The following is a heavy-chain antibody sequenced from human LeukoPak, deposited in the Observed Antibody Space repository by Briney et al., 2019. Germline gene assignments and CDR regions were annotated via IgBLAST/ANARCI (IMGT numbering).Heavy chain of an antibody. CDR1: GFTSSSYA. V-gene: IGHV3-23*01. Sequence: PGRSLRLSCAASGFTSSSYAMSWVRQAPGKGLEWVSAISGSGGSTYYADSVKGRFTISRDNSKNTLWLQMNSLRAEDTAVYYCAKDGFLLWRGAFDIWGQGTMVTVSS. J-gene: IGHJ3*02. CDR3: AKDGFLLWRGAFDI. CDR2: ISGSGGST. D-gene: IGHD2-21*01.